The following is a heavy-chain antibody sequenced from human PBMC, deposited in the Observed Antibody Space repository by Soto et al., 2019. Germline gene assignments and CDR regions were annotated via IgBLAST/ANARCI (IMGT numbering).Heavy chain of an antibody. CDR1: GGSISSYY. CDR3: GRGLSQWLVQVWFDP. CDR2: IYYSRST. D-gene: IGHD6-19*01. Sequence: SETLSLTCTVSGGSISSYYWSWIRQPPGKGLEWIGYIYYSRSTNYNPSLKSRVTISVDTSKNQFSLKMSSVTAADTAVYYCGRGLSQWLVQVWFDPWGQGTLVTVSS. J-gene: IGHJ5*02. V-gene: IGHV4-59*01.